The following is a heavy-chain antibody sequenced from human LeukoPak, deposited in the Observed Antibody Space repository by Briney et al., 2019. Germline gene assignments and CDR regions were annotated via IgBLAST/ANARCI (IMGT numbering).Heavy chain of an antibody. V-gene: IGHV3-21*01. Sequence: GGSLRLSCAASGFSFSHYTMNWVRQTPGKGLEWISSINPVGTSTYYAGSVKGRFTISRDAAKNSLYLQMNSLRVEDTALYYCVRDFSGESGYGGYWGPGTLVTVSS. J-gene: IGHJ4*02. CDR2: INPVGTST. CDR1: GFSFSHYT. CDR3: VRDFSGESGYGGY. D-gene: IGHD5-12*01.